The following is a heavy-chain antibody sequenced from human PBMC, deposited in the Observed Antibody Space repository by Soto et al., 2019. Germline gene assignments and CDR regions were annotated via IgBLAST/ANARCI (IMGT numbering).Heavy chain of an antibody. D-gene: IGHD2-15*01. CDR1: GGNFNNYT. CDR2: CIPLFFTA. V-gene: IGHV1-69*06. Sequence: VQLVQSGVEVKKPGSSVKVSCEASGGNFNNYTISWVRQAPGHGLEWMGGCIPLFFTASYSQTFQGRVTITADRSTSSVYMELSSLRYEDTGVYYCQLRSVHFDDGGFPSFYYGLDVWGQGTTVTVS. J-gene: IGHJ6*02. CDR3: QLRSVHFDDGGFPSFYYGLDV.